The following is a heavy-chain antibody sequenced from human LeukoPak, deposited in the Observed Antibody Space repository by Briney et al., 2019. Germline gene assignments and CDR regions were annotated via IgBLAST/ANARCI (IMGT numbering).Heavy chain of an antibody. V-gene: IGHV3-21*01. Sequence: GGSLRLSCAASGFTFSSYSMNWVRQAPGKGLEWVSSISSSSSYIYYADSVKGRFTISRDNAKNSLYLQMNSLRAEDTAVYYCAREGLDSSGWYGLAELDYFDYWGQGTLVTVSS. CDR1: GFTFSSYS. D-gene: IGHD6-19*01. J-gene: IGHJ4*02. CDR2: ISSSSSYI. CDR3: AREGLDSSGWYGLAELDYFDY.